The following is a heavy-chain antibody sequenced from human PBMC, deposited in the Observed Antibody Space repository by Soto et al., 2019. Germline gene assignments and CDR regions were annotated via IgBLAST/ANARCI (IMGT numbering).Heavy chain of an antibody. J-gene: IGHJ3*02. Sequence: ASVKVSCKASGYTFTSYGISWVRQAPGQGLEWMGWISAYNGNTNYAQKLQGRVTMTTDTSTSTAYMELRSLRSDDTAVYYCANSRGYYYPDAFDIWGQGTMVTVSS. V-gene: IGHV1-18*01. CDR3: ANSRGYYYPDAFDI. D-gene: IGHD3-22*01. CDR1: GYTFTSYG. CDR2: ISAYNGNT.